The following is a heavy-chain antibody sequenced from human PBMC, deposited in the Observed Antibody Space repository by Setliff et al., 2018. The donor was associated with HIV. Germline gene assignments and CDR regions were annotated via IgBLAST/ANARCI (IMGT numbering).Heavy chain of an antibody. J-gene: IGHJ5*02. CDR1: GGSISNSRYY. CDR3: ASRVYYYDSSGYLREEGFDP. V-gene: IGHV4-39*01. D-gene: IGHD3-22*01. Sequence: SETLSLTCTVSGGSISNSRYYWSWIRQPPGKGLEWIGSIYYSGSTYYNPSLKSRVTISVDTSKNQFFLKLSSVTAADAAVYYCASRVYYYDSSGYLREEGFDPWGQGTLVTAPQ. CDR2: IYYSGST.